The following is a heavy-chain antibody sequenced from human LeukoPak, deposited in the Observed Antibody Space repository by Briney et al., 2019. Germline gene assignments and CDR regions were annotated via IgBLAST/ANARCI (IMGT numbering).Heavy chain of an antibody. CDR2: INPNSGGT. Sequence: GASVKVSCKASGYTFTGYYMHWVRQAPGQGLEWMGRINPNSGGTNYAQKFQGRVTMTRDTSISTACMELSRLRSDDTAVYYCARDRSIAAAGTVTGYWGQGTLVTVSS. CDR3: ARDRSIAAAGTVTGY. D-gene: IGHD6-13*01. CDR1: GYTFTGYY. V-gene: IGHV1-2*06. J-gene: IGHJ4*02.